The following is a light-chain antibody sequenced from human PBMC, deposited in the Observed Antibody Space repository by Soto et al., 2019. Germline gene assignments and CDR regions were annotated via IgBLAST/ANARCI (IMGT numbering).Light chain of an antibody. Sequence: EIVFTQSPGTLSLSPGERATLSCRASQSVSSSYLAWYQQKPGQAPRLLIYDAANRATGIPDRFSGSGSGTDFTLTISRLEPEDFAVYYCHQYGRSPPTFGRGTKVDIK. CDR1: QSVSSSY. V-gene: IGKV3-20*01. CDR3: HQYGRSPPT. J-gene: IGKJ1*01. CDR2: DAA.